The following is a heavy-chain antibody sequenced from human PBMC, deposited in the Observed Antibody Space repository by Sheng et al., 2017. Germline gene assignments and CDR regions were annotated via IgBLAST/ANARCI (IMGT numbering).Heavy chain of an antibody. CDR1: GFTFSSYE. D-gene: IGHD6-13*01. J-gene: IGHJ4*02. V-gene: IGHV3-48*03. CDR3: ARPHSSSWFDY. Sequence: EVQLVESGGGLVQPGGSLRLSCAASGFTFSSYEMNWVRQAPGKGLEWVSYISSSGSTIYYADSVKGRFTISRDNAKNSLYLQMNSLRAEDTAVYYCARPHSSSWFDYWGQGTLVTVSS. CDR2: ISSSGSTI.